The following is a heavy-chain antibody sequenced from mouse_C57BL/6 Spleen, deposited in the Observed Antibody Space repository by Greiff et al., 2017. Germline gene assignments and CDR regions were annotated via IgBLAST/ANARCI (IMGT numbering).Heavy chain of an antibody. CDR3: SIGDYYPDY. CDR1: GYTFTSYW. Sequence: VQLQQSGAELAKPGASVKLSCKASGYTFTSYWMHWVKQRPGQGLEWIGRIHPSDSDTNYNEKFKGKATLTVDKSSSTGYMQLNSRTSADSAVDYCSIGDYYPDYWGQGTTLTVSS. J-gene: IGHJ2*01. CDR2: IHPSDSDT. V-gene: IGHV1-74*01.